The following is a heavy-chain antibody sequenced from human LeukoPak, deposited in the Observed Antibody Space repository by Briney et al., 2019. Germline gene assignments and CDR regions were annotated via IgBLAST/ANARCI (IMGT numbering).Heavy chain of an antibody. CDR1: GFTFSGYW. CDR3: ARDLGSCTSTDCLNIWFDP. Sequence: PGGSLRLSCTASGFTFSGYWMHWVRQAPGKGLVWVSRINGDGSTTDYADSVKGRSTVSRDIAKNTLYLQMNSLRAEDTAVYYCARDLGSCTSTDCLNIWFDPWGQGTLVTVSS. CDR2: INGDGSTT. J-gene: IGHJ5*02. V-gene: IGHV3-74*01. D-gene: IGHD2-2*01.